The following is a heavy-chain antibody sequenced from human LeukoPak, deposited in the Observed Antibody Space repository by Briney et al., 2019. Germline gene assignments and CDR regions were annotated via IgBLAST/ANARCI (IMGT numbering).Heavy chain of an antibody. V-gene: IGHV4-4*09. CDR3: ARKTYSAYDPFDY. Sequence: SETLSLTCTVSGGSISSYYWSWIRQPPGKGLEWIGYIYTSGSTNYNPSLKSRVTISVDTSKNQFSLKLSSVTAADTAVYYCARKTYSAYDPFDYWGQGTLVTVSS. CDR2: IYTSGST. CDR1: GGSISSYY. D-gene: IGHD5-12*01. J-gene: IGHJ4*02.